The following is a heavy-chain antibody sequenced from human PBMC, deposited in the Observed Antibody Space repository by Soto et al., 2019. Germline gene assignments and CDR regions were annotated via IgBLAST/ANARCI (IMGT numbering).Heavy chain of an antibody. CDR1: GFTFSSYW. Sequence: GGSLRLSCAASGFTFSSYWMSWVRQAPGKGLEWVANIKQDGSEKYYVDSVKGRFTISRDNAKNSLYLQMNSLRAEDTAVYYCANQPGIAVAGSLYFDYWGQGTLVTVSS. V-gene: IGHV3-7*01. J-gene: IGHJ4*02. CDR3: ANQPGIAVAGSLYFDY. D-gene: IGHD6-19*01. CDR2: IKQDGSEK.